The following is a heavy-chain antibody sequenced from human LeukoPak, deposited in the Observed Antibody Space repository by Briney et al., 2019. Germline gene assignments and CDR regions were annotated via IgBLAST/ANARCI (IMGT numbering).Heavy chain of an antibody. CDR1: GFSLSTRGMC. V-gene: IGHV2-70*11. J-gene: IGHJ6*03. CDR2: IDWDDDK. D-gene: IGHD2-21*02. Sequence: SGPTLVNPTPTLTLTCTFSGFSLSTRGMCVSWIRQPPGKALEWLARIDWDDDKYYSTSLKTRLTISKDTSKTQVVLTMTNMDPVDTATYYCARIQVVTAPYYYYYYMDVWGKGTTVTVSS. CDR3: ARIQVVTAPYYYYYYMDV.